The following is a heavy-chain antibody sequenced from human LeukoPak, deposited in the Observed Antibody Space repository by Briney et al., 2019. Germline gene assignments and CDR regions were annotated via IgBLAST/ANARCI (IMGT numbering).Heavy chain of an antibody. J-gene: IGHJ4*02. CDR3: ARDEESSSSTLIDY. V-gene: IGHV3-11*01. CDR2: ISSSGSTI. Sequence: PGGSLRLSCAASGFTFSDYYMSWIRQAPGKGLEWVSYISSSGSTIYYADSVKGRFTISRDNAKNSLYLQMNSLRAEDTAVYYCARDEESSSSTLIDYWGQGTLVTVSP. CDR1: GFTFSDYY. D-gene: IGHD6-13*01.